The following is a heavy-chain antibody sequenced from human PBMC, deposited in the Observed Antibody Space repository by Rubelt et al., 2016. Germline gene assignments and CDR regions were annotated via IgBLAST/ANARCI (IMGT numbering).Heavy chain of an antibody. D-gene: IGHD3-22*01. CDR3: ARDLVGVVITTHDAFDI. CDR1: GGTFSSYA. J-gene: IGHJ3*02. V-gene: IGHV1-69*06. Sequence: QVQLVQSGAEVKKHGSSVKVSCKASGGTFSSYAISWVRQAPGQGLEWMGGIIPIFGTAHYAQKFQGRVTITADKSTNTAYMELSSLRSEDTAVYYCARDLVGVVITTHDAFDIWGQGTMVTVSS. CDR2: IIPIFGTA.